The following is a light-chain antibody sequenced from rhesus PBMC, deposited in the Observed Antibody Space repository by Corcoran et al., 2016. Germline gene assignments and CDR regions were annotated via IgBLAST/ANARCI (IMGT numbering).Light chain of an antibody. Sequence: DIQMTQSPSSLSASVGDRVTITCRASQGISNWWAWYQQKQGKAPKLSIYRASNLETGVPSRFSGSGSWTDFTLTISSMQPEEIATYYCQQHDNSPFAFGPGTKLDIK. CDR3: QQHDNSPFA. V-gene: IGKV1-69*01. CDR1: QGISNW. J-gene: IGKJ3*01. CDR2: RAS.